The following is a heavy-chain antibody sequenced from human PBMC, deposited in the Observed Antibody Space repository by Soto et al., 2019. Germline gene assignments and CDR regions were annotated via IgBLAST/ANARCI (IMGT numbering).Heavy chain of an antibody. CDR1: GGNIVDGGDC. CDR2: IYSSGTT. J-gene: IGHJ5*02. CDR3: ARHPSCYYCFDT. D-gene: IGHD3-22*01. Sequence: TWSVAGGNIVDGGDCWICLHKLPGKGLEWIGNIYSSGTTFYNPSLKSRVTISVDTSANQFSLKLNSVTAADTAVYYCARHPSCYYCFDTWGQGTLLSGSS. V-gene: IGHV4-31*02.